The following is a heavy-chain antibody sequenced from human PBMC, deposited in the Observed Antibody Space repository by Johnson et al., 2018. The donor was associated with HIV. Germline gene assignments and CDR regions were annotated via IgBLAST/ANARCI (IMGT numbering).Heavy chain of an antibody. CDR2: IWYDGSNK. D-gene: IGHD1-26*01. Sequence: QVQLVESGGGLVKPGGSLRLSCAAPGFNFSNYGMYWVRQAPGTGLEWVAAIWYDGSNKYYANSVKGRFILSRDNSKNTLYLQMNSLRAEDTAVYYCANGASGSQRRGAFHIWGQGTMVTVSS. CDR1: GFNFSNYG. V-gene: IGHV3-33*08. J-gene: IGHJ3*02. CDR3: ANGASGSQRRGAFHI.